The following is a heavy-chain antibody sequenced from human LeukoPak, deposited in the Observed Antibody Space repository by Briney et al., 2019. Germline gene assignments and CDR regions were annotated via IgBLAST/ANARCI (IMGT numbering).Heavy chain of an antibody. J-gene: IGHJ6*02. D-gene: IGHD5-12*01. Sequence: PSETLSLTCTVPGGSISSSSYYWGWIRQPPGKGLEWIGSIYYSGSTYYNPSLKSRVTISVDTSKNQFSLKLSSVTAADTAVYYCARPYSGYDHYYYGMDVWGQGTTVTVSS. CDR1: GGSISSSSYY. CDR2: IYYSGST. V-gene: IGHV4-39*07. CDR3: ARPYSGYDHYYYGMDV.